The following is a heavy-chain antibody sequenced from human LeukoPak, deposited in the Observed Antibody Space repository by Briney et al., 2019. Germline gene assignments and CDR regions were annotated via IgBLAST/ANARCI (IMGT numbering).Heavy chain of an antibody. CDR1: GGTFSSYV. CDR2: INPIGGTT. V-gene: IGHV1-46*01. Sequence: ASVKVSCKASGGTFSSYVISWVRQAPGQGLEWMGIINPIGGTTDYAQKFQGRVTMTRDTSTSTVYMELSSLRSEDTAVYYCARQQGLQNLNFDYWGQGTLVTVSS. CDR3: ARQQGLQNLNFDY. D-gene: IGHD4-11*01. J-gene: IGHJ4*02.